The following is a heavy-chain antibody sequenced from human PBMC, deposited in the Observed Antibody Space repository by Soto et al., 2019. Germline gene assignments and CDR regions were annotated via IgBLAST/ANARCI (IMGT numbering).Heavy chain of an antibody. J-gene: IGHJ4*02. CDR3: TRLSRATAMVPFDNDY. Sequence: GGSLRLSCAASGFTFSGSAMHWVRQASGKGLEWVGRIRSKANSYATAYAASVKGRFTISRDDSKNTAYLQMNSLKTEDTAVYYCTRLSRATAMVPFDNDYWGQGTLVTVSS. V-gene: IGHV3-73*01. CDR1: GFTFSGSA. CDR2: IRSKANSYAT. D-gene: IGHD5-18*01.